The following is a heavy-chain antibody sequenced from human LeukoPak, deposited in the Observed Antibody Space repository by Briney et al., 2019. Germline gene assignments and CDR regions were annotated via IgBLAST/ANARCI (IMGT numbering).Heavy chain of an antibody. CDR2: INPNSGGT. J-gene: IGHJ4*02. CDR1: GYTFTGYS. V-gene: IGHV1-2*02. D-gene: IGHD3-3*01. Sequence: GASVKVSCKASGYTFTGYSMHWVRQAPGQGLEWMGWINPNSGGTNYAQKFQGRVTMTRDTSISTAYMELSRLRSDDTAVYCCASNYDFWSGYLYYWGQGTLVTVSS. CDR3: ASNYDFWSGYLYY.